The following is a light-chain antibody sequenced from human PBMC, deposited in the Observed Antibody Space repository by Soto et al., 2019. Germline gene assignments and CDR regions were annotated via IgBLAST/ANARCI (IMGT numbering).Light chain of an antibody. CDR3: QKYNIAPSWT. CDR2: GAS. V-gene: IGKV1-27*01. CDR1: QSISSW. J-gene: IGKJ1*01. Sequence: DIQMTQSPSTLSASVGDRVTITCRASQSISSWLAWYQQKPGKVPKLLIYGASTLQSGAPSRFSGSGLGTDFTPTNSSLQPEDVATYYCQKYNIAPSWTFGQGTKVDIK.